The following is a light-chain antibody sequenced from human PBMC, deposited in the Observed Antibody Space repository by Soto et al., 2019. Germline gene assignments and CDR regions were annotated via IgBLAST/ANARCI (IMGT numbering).Light chain of an antibody. CDR2: GAS. V-gene: IGKV3D-15*01. J-gene: IGKJ5*01. CDR3: QQYDNWPPT. Sequence: EMVMPQSPATLSVSPGERATLSCRASQSVSSSLAWYQQKPGQAPRLLIYGASTRATGIPARFSGSGSGTEFTLTINSLQSEDFVVYYCQQYDNWPPTFGQGTRLEIK. CDR1: QSVSSS.